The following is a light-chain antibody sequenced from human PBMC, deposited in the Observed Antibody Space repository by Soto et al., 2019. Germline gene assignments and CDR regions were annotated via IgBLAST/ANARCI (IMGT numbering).Light chain of an antibody. CDR1: QDIGTY. CDR3: QQSYTTPRIT. J-gene: IGKJ5*01. V-gene: IGKV1-39*01. CDR2: AAS. Sequence: ASIGDSVIITCRASQDIGTYLNWYQHKPGKAPKHLIYAASSLQTGVPSRFTGSGSGTEFTLTIDSLQPEDFATYYCQQSYTTPRITFGQGTRLEIK.